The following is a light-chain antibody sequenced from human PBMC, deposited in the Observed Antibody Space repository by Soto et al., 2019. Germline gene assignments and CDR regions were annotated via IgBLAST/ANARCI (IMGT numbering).Light chain of an antibody. CDR1: QTVSSSH. CDR2: GAS. V-gene: IGKV3-20*01. CDR3: QHFGSSPPKYT. Sequence: EVVLTQSPGTLSLSPGERATLSCRASQTVSSSHLAWYQQKPGQAPRLLIYGASDRATDIPDRFSGSGSGTDFTLTISRLEHEDFAVYYCQHFGSSPPKYTFGQGTKLEI. J-gene: IGKJ2*01.